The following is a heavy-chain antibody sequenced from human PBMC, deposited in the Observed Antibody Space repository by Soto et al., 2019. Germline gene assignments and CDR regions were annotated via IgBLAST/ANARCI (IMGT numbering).Heavy chain of an antibody. J-gene: IGHJ4*02. D-gene: IGHD4-17*01. CDR2: ISYDGSNK. V-gene: IGHV3-30*18. Sequence: GGSLRLSCAASGFTFSSYGMHWVRQAPGKGLEWVAVISYDGSNKYYADSVKGRFTISRDNSKNTLYLQMNSLRAEDTAVYYCAKGDYGGNTYYFDYWGQGTLVTVSS. CDR1: GFTFSSYG. CDR3: AKGDYGGNTYYFDY.